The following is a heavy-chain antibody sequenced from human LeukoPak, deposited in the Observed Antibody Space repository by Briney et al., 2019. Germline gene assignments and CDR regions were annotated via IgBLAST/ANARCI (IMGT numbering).Heavy chain of an antibody. J-gene: IGHJ5*02. CDR3: AKGASDCSSTSCYGGGDWFDP. D-gene: IGHD2-2*01. CDR1: GFTFSSYA. V-gene: IGHV3-23*01. CDR2: ISGSGGST. Sequence: PGGSLRLFCAASGFTFSSYAMSWVRQAPGEGLEWVLAISGSGGSTYYADSAKGRFTISRANSKNTLSRQMNSLRAEDTAVYYCAKGASDCSSTSCYGGGDWFDPWGQGTLVTVSS.